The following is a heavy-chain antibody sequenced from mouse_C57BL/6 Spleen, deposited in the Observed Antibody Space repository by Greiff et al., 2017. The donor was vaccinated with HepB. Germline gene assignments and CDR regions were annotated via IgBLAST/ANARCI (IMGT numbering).Heavy chain of an antibody. J-gene: IGHJ2*01. V-gene: IGHV1-59*01. CDR1: GYTFTSYW. D-gene: IGHD2-3*01. CDR2: IDPSDSYT. CDR3: ARRRGLLVDY. Sequence: QVQLQQSGAELVRPGTSVKLSCKASGYTFTSYWMHWVKQRPGQGLEWIGVIDPSDSYTNYNQKFKGKATLTVDTSSSTAYMQLSSLTSEDSAVYYCARRRGLLVDYWGQGTTLTVSS.